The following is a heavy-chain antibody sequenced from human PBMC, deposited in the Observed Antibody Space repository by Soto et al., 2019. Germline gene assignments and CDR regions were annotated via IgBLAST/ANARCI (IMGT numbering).Heavy chain of an antibody. D-gene: IGHD3-22*01. CDR3: AGNYYDSSGYYYVDY. Sequence: ASVKVSCKASGYTFTGYYIHWVRQAPGQGLEWMGWINPNSGGTSFAQKFQGRVTMTRDSSISTAYMELSRLRSDDTAVYYCAGNYYDSSGYYYVDYWGQGTLVTVSS. CDR1: GYTFTGYY. J-gene: IGHJ4*02. CDR2: INPNSGGT. V-gene: IGHV1-2*02.